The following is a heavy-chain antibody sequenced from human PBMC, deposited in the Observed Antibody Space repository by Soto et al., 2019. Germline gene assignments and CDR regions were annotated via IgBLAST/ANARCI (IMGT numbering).Heavy chain of an antibody. Sequence: SETLSLTCAVYGGSFSGYYWSWIRQPPGKGLEWVGEINHSGSTNYNPSLKSRVTISVDTSKNQFSLKLSSVTAADTAVYYCARGLVRGVPPGVFDYWGQGTLVTVSS. D-gene: IGHD3-10*01. CDR3: ARGLVRGVPPGVFDY. CDR2: INHSGST. J-gene: IGHJ4*02. CDR1: GGSFSGYY. V-gene: IGHV4-34*01.